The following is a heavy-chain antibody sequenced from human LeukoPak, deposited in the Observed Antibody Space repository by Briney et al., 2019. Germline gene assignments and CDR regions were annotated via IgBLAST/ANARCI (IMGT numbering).Heavy chain of an antibody. Sequence: GGSLRLSCAVSGFTFSSYAMNWVRQAPGKGLEWVSGISGSGAGTYYADSVKGRFTISRDNTKKSLYLQMNSLRAEDTAVYYCAREGREGYNYPALDFWGQGILVTVSS. J-gene: IGHJ4*02. CDR3: AREGREGYNYPALDF. CDR2: ISGSGAGT. CDR1: GFTFSSYA. V-gene: IGHV3-23*01. D-gene: IGHD5-24*01.